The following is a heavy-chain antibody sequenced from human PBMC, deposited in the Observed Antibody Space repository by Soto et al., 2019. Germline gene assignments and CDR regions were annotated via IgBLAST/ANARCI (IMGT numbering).Heavy chain of an antibody. CDR3: ARGDYGTGGYPFPYFDY. D-gene: IGHD2-8*02. J-gene: IGHJ4*02. CDR2: INPDSGAT. CDR1: GYSFTGYY. Sequence: HEHLVQSGAEVKRPGASLKVSCKASGYSFTGYYIHWVRQAPGQGLEWMGWINPDSGATNYAQNSQGRVTLTSDTSISTASMDLTSLTSDDTDVYYCARGDYGTGGYPFPYFDYWGQGTLVIVSS. V-gene: IGHV1-2*02.